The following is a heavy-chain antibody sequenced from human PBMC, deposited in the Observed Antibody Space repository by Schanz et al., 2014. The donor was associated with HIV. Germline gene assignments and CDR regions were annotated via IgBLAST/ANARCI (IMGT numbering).Heavy chain of an antibody. CDR1: GFTFSTND. J-gene: IGHJ4*02. CDR2: ISHKGNND. V-gene: IGHV3-30*18. D-gene: IGHD3-10*01. CDR3: AKAGLFFGQLWLGFFDY. Sequence: QVQLVESGGGGVQPGKSLRLSCAASGFTFSTNDMHWVRQLPGKGLEWEAVISHKGNNDYYAESVKGRFTISIDNSNNTLDLQMNNLKPEDTAVYYCAKAGLFFGQLWLGFFDYWGQGAQVTVSS.